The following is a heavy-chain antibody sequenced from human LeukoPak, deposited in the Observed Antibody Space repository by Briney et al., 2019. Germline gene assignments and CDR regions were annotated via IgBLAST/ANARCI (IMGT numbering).Heavy chain of an antibody. CDR1: GFTFSSYA. CDR2: ISGSGGST. CDR3: AKDRTYYYDSSGDGLDY. D-gene: IGHD3-22*01. V-gene: IGHV3-23*01. Sequence: PGGSLRLSCAASGFTFSSYAMSWVRQAPGKGLEWVPAISGSGGSTYYADSVKGRFTISRDNSKNTLYLQMNSLRAEDTAVYYCAKDRTYYYDSSGDGLDYWGQGTLVTVSS. J-gene: IGHJ4*02.